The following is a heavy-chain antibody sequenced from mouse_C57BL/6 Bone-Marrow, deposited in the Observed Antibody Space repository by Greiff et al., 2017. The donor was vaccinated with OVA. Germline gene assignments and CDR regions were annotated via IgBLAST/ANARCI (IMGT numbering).Heavy chain of an antibody. CDR1: GYTFTSYW. J-gene: IGHJ1*03. CDR2: IDPSDSYT. CDR3: ARWDYDSPYWYFDV. V-gene: IGHV1-69*01. D-gene: IGHD2-4*01. Sequence: VQLQQPGAELVMPGASVKLSCKASGYTFTSYWMHWVKQRPGQGLEWIGEIDPSDSYTNYNQKFKGKSTLTVDKYSSTAYMQLSSLTSEDSAVYYCARWDYDSPYWYFDVWGTGTTVTVSS.